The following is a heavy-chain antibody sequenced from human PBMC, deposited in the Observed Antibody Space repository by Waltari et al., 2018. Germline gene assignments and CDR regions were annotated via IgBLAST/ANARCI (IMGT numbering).Heavy chain of an antibody. CDR3: ARHPEQLVGYWYFDL. D-gene: IGHD6-6*01. J-gene: IGHJ2*01. CDR2: IYHSGST. V-gene: IGHV4-38-2*01. CDR1: GSSIRRGYY. Sequence: QVQLQESGPGLVKPSETLSLTCDVSGSSIRRGYYRGWSRQPPGKGLEWIGSIYHSGSTYQNPSLKSRLTISLDTSKNQFSLKLSSVTAADTAVFYCARHPEQLVGYWYFDLWGRGTLVTVSS.